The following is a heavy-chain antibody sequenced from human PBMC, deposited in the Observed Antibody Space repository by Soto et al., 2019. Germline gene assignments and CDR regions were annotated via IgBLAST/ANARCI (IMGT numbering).Heavy chain of an antibody. CDR1: GGSISSGCYS. J-gene: IGHJ4*02. CDR3: ARAGVVGATALDY. CDR2: IYHSGST. Sequence: SETLSLTCAVSGGSISSGCYSWSWIRQPPGKGLEWIGYIYHSGSTYYNPSLKSRVTISVDRSKNQFSLKLSSVTAADTAVYYCARAGVVGATALDYWVQGTLVTVSS. V-gene: IGHV4-30-2*01. D-gene: IGHD1-26*01.